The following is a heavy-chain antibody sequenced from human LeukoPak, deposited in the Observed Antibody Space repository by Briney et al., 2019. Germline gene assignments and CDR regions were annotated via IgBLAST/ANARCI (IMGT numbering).Heavy chain of an antibody. J-gene: IGHJ4*02. V-gene: IGHV1-2*02. CDR3: ARDYCTGDNCYFDF. CDR1: GYTFTSYG. D-gene: IGHD2-8*02. Sequence: ASVKVSCKASGYTFTSYGISWVRQAPGQGLEWMGWINPNSGGTTSAEKFQGRVTMTRDTSISTAYMELSRLRSDDTAVYYCARDYCTGDNCYFDFWGQGTLVTVSS. CDR2: INPNSGGT.